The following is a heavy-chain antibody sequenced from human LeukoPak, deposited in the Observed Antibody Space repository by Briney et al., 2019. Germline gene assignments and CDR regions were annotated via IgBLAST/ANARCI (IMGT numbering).Heavy chain of an antibody. D-gene: IGHD5/OR15-5a*01. CDR3: ARVGAVSRDFDY. J-gene: IGHJ4*02. CDR1: GGSISSYY. Sequence: SSETLSLTCTVSGGSISSYYWSWIRQPPGKGLEWMGYIYYSGSTYYNPSLKSRVTISLDTSKNQFSLKLSSVTAADTAVYYCARVGAVSRDFDYWGQGTLVTVSS. CDR2: IYYSGST. V-gene: IGHV4-59*01.